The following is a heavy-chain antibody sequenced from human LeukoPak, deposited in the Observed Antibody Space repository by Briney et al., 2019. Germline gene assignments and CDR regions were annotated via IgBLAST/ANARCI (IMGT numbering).Heavy chain of an antibody. CDR3: ARAYIEYSSSSFGNWFDP. CDR1: SGSISTSNYY. J-gene: IGHJ5*02. D-gene: IGHD6-6*01. CDR2: IFYSGST. V-gene: IGHV4-39*07. Sequence: SETLSLTCTVSSGSISTSNYYWGWVRQPPGKALEWIGNIFYSGSTYYSPSLKSRVTISQDTSRNQFSLKLSSVTAADTAVYYCARAYIEYSSSSFGNWFDPWGQGTLVTVSS.